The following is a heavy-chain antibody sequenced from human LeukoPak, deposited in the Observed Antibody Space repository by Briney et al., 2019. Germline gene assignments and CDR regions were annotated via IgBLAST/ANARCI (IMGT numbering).Heavy chain of an antibody. J-gene: IGHJ4*02. CDR1: GGPFSGYY. CDR3: ARGRAPITMVRGVTFDY. V-gene: IGHV4-34*01. D-gene: IGHD3-10*01. CDR2: INHSGST. Sequence: KPSETLSLTCAVYGGPFSGYYWSWIRQPPGKGLEWIGEINHSGSTNYNPSLKSRVTISVDTSKNQFSLKLSSVTAAGTAVCYCARGRAPITMVRGVTFDYWGQGTLVTVSS.